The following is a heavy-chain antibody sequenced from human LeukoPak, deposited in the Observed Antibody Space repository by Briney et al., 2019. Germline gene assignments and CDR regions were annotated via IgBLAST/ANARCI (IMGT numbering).Heavy chain of an antibody. D-gene: IGHD5-12*01. V-gene: IGHV4-39*01. J-gene: IGHJ6*02. Sequence: SETLSLTCTVSGGSISSSSYYWGWIRQPPGKGLEWIGSIYYSGSTYYNPSLKSRATISVDTSKNQFSLKLSSVTAADTAVYYCVRSAVIVATNPYYYYGMDVWGQGTTVTVSS. CDR1: GGSISSSSYY. CDR3: VRSAVIVATNPYYYYGMDV. CDR2: IYYSGST.